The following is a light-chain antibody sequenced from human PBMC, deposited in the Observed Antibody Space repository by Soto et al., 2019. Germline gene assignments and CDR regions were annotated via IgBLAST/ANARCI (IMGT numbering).Light chain of an antibody. CDR1: QGISKF. CDR3: QQANIFPLT. J-gene: IGKJ4*01. V-gene: IGKV1-12*01. Sequence: DIQMTQSPSSVSASVGDRVTITCRASQGISKFLAWYQQRPGMPPKLLIYGASSLQPGVSSRFSGSGSGTDFTLTISSLQPEDFAPYYCQQANIFPLTFGGGTKVEI. CDR2: GAS.